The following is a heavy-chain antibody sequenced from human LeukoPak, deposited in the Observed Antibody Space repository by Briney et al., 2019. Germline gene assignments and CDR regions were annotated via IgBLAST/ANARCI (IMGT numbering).Heavy chain of an antibody. CDR2: IKRGGGGT. Sequence: ASVKVSCKASGYTFINYNIYWFRQAPGQGPEWMGKIKRGGGGTTYSQKFQGRLSLTGDPSTSTVYMELTSLLSEDTAVYYCARGSVWSLGQGTLVSVSS. CDR1: GYTFINYN. D-gene: IGHD6-19*01. J-gene: IGHJ5*02. CDR3: ARGSVWS. V-gene: IGHV1-46*01.